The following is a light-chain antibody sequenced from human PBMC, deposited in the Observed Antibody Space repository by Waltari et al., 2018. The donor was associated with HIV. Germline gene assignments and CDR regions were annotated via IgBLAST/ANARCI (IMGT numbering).Light chain of an antibody. CDR1: QSVNANF. CDR3: HKYGNSPST. V-gene: IGKV3-20*01. Sequence: ELVLTQSPGTLSLSPGERATLSCRASQSVNANFFAWYQQRPGQAPRLLIYGASTRAPGIPDRCRGSGSGTEFTRTISRLEPEDCAVYYCHKYGNSPSTCGQGTTLDSK. CDR2: GAS. J-gene: IGKJ2*01.